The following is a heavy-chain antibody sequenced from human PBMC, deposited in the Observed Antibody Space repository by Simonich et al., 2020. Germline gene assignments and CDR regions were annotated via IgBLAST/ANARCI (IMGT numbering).Heavy chain of an antibody. V-gene: IGHV1-2*02. Sequence: QVQLVQSGAEVKKPGASVKVSCKASGYTFTGYFMHWVRQAPGQGLDWVGWINPNSGGTNYAQKFQGRVTMTRDTSISTAYMELSRLRSDDTAVYYCARGALTGDYYYMDVWGKGTTVTVSS. CDR1: GYTFTGYF. CDR2: INPNSGGT. CDR3: ARGALTGDYYYMDV. D-gene: IGHD7-27*01. J-gene: IGHJ6*03.